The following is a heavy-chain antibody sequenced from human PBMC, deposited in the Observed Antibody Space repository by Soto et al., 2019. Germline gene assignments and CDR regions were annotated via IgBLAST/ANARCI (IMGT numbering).Heavy chain of an antibody. V-gene: IGHV1-69*06. CDR2: IIPISGTA. Sequence: SVKVSSTASVGTFRRDAISWVRQAPGQGLVWVGGIIPISGTANNTQKFQGRVTITADKSTSTAYMELRGLRAEDTAACYFARVAYCSGGSSPYYYYGMDVWGQGTTVTVSS. J-gene: IGHJ6*02. CDR1: VGTFRRDA. CDR3: ARVAYCSGGSSPYYYYGMDV. D-gene: IGHD2-15*01.